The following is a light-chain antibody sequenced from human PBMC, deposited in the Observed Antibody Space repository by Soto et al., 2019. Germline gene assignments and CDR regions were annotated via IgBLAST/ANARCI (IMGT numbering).Light chain of an antibody. CDR1: QGISRW. V-gene: IGKV1-12*01. J-gene: IGKJ5*01. Sequence: DVQMTQSPSFVSASVGDRVTITCRASQGISRWLAWYQQRPGKAPELLFYGASSLQSGVPSRFSGSGSGTDFTLTISSLQPEDFATYYCQQANSLPLTFGQGTRLEIK. CDR3: QQANSLPLT. CDR2: GAS.